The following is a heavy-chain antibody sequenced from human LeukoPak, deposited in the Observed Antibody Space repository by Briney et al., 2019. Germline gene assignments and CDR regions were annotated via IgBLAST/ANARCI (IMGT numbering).Heavy chain of an antibody. CDR3: ARDYCSSTSPYYYYYYMDV. J-gene: IGHJ6*03. V-gene: IGHV3-7*01. Sequence: GGSLRLSCAASGFTFSSYWMSWVRQAPGKGLEWVANIKQDGSEKYYVDSVKGRFTISRDNAKNSLYLQMNSLRAEDTAVYYCARDYCSSTSPYYYYYYMDVWGKGTTVTVS. CDR2: IKQDGSEK. CDR1: GFTFSSYW. D-gene: IGHD2-2*01.